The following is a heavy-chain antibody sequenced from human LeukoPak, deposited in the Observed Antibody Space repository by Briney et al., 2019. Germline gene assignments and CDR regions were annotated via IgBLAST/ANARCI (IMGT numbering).Heavy chain of an antibody. D-gene: IGHD3-3*01. J-gene: IGHJ4*02. V-gene: IGHV3-21*01. CDR1: GFTFSSYW. CDR3: ARDLTDDFWSGYHFDY. Sequence: PGGSLRLSCAASGFTFSSYWMSWVRQAPGKGLEWVSSISSSSNYIYYADSVKGRFTISRDNAKNSLYLQMNSLRAEDTAVYYCARDLTDDFWSGYHFDYWGQGTLVTVSS. CDR2: ISSSSNYI.